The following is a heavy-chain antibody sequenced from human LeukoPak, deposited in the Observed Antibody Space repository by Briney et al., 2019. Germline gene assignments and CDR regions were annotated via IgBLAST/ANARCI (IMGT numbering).Heavy chain of an antibody. CDR2: ISGSGGST. CDR3: AKDIDSSVVSYFDY. V-gene: IGHV3-23*01. Sequence: PGGSLRLSCAASGFTFSSYAMSWVRQAPGKGLEWVSAISGSGGSTYYADSVKGRFTISRDNSKTTLYLQMNSLRAEDTAVYYCAKDIDSSVVSYFDYWGQGTLVTVSS. J-gene: IGHJ4*02. D-gene: IGHD2-15*01. CDR1: GFTFSSYA.